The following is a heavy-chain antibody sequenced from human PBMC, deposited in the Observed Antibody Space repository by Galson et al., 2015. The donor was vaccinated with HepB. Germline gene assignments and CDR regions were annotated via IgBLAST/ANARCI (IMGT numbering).Heavy chain of an antibody. J-gene: IGHJ4*02. CDR1: GGTFSSFA. CDR3: ARGSGPSDSWWD. D-gene: IGHD6-13*01. Sequence: SVKVSCKASGGTFSSFAFNWVRQAPGHGLEWMGRIIPVFNAPTYAQIFQGRVTTTADRSTNTAYMDLTSLTSKDTAIYYCARGSGPSDSWWDWGQGTLVSVSS. V-gene: IGHV1-69*06. CDR2: IIPVFNAP.